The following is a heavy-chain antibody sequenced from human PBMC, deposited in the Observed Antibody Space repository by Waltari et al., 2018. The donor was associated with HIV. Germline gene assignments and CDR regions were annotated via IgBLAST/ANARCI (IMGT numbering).Heavy chain of an antibody. D-gene: IGHD6-6*01. J-gene: IGHJ3*01. Sequence: EVQLVESGGGLVQPGGSLRLSCGASGFTFSRYWMHWVSQAPGKGLVWCSRIESEVASTNYADSVKGRVTSSRDNAKNTLSLQMNSLSVEDTAVYYCVRAGRSSDGFDVWGQGTMVTVSS. V-gene: IGHV3-74*01. CDR1: GFTFSRYW. CDR2: IESEVAST. CDR3: VRAGRSSDGFDV.